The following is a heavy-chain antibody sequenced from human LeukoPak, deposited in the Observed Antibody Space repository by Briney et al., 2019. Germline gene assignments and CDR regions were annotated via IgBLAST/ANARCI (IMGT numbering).Heavy chain of an antibody. CDR1: GGSISSSSYY. D-gene: IGHD6-19*01. Sequence: SETLSLTCTVSGGSISSSSYYWGWIRQPPGKGLEWIGSIYYSGSTYYNPSLKSRVTISVDTSKNQFSLKLSSVTAADTAVYYCARELNAVAGFDYWGQGTLVTVSS. V-gene: IGHV4-39*07. CDR3: ARELNAVAGFDY. J-gene: IGHJ4*02. CDR2: IYYSGST.